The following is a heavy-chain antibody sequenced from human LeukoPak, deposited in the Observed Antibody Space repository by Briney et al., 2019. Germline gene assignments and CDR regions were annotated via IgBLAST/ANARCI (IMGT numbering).Heavy chain of an antibody. CDR1: GFTVSSNY. CDR2: NSAGST. Sequence: LSGGSLRLSCAASGFTVSSNYMSWVRLAPGKGLEWVSLNSAGSTYYADSVKGRFTISRDNSKNTLYLQMNSLRAEDTAVYYCATLSSGSYYGPFDYWGQGTLVTVSS. V-gene: IGHV3-53*01. D-gene: IGHD3-22*01. J-gene: IGHJ4*02. CDR3: ATLSSGSYYGPFDY.